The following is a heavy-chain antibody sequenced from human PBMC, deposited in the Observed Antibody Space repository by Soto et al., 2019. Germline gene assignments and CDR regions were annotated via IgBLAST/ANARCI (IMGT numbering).Heavy chain of an antibody. V-gene: IGHV3-15*07. Sequence: PGGSLRLSCAASGFTFSNAWMNWVRQAPGKGLEWVGHIKRSADGRTTDYAAPVKGRFTISRDDLKNTLYLQMNSLRAEDTAVYYCAKLARSDCYSSADYWGQGTLVTVSS. D-gene: IGHD2-21*02. CDR2: IKRSADGRTT. CDR3: AKLARSDCYSSADY. CDR1: GFTFSNAW. J-gene: IGHJ4*02.